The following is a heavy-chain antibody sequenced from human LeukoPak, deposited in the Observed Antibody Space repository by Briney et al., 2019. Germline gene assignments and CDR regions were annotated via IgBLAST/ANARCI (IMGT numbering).Heavy chain of an antibody. V-gene: IGHV4-39*07. CDR2: INHSGST. CDR1: GGSITTTRLY. D-gene: IGHD6-19*01. Sequence: SETLSLTCSVSGGSITTTRLYWGWIRQPPGKGLEWIGQINHSGSTNYNPSLKSRVTISVHTSKNQFSLKLSSVTAADTAVYYCARAYQYSSGWYRHGWFDPWGQGTLVTVSS. CDR3: ARAYQYSSGWYRHGWFDP. J-gene: IGHJ5*02.